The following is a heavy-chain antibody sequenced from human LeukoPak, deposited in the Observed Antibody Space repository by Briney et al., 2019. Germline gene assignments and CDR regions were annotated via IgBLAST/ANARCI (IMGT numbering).Heavy chain of an antibody. D-gene: IGHD3-9*01. CDR3: ARGTDDIDI. V-gene: IGHV3-74*01. J-gene: IGHJ3*02. CDR1: GFTFSSYY. Sequence: GGALRLSCAASGFTFSSYYMHWVRQAPGKGRVWVSRINSDGSTTSYADYVKGRFSISRFNAKETLYLQMNSLRVEDTAVYYCARGTDDIDIWGQGTLVTVSS. CDR2: INSDGSTT.